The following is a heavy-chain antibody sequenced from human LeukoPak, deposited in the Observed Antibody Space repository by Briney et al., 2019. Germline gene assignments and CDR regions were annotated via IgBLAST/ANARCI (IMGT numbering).Heavy chain of an antibody. Sequence: ASVKVSCKASGYTFIDYYIHWVRQAPGEGLEWMGWVNPNSGGTNYAQKFQGSLTMTRDTSISTAYMELTRLNSDDTAVYYCAKNMGYGDYWYFDLWGRGTLVTVSS. CDR2: VNPNSGGT. CDR1: GYTFIDYY. D-gene: IGHD4-17*01. CDR3: AKNMGYGDYWYFDL. V-gene: IGHV1-2*02. J-gene: IGHJ2*01.